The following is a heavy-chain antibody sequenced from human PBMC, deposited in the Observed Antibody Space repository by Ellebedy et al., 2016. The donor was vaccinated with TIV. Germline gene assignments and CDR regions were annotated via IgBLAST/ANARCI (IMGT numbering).Heavy chain of an antibody. CDR3: ARYSSSGIMYYFDY. D-gene: IGHD6-13*01. CDR2: INWNGGST. V-gene: IGHV3-20*01. CDR1: GFTFDDYG. J-gene: IGHJ4*02. Sequence: GESLKISCAASGFTFDDYGMSWVRQAPGKGLEWVSGINWNGGSTGYADSVKGRFTISRDNAKNSLYMQMNSLRAEDTALYHCARYSSSGIMYYFDYWGQGTLVTASS.